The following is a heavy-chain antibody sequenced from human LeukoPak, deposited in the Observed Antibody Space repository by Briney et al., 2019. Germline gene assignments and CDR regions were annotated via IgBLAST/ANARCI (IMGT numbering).Heavy chain of an antibody. D-gene: IGHD4-23*01. CDR2: IYYSGST. CDR1: GGSISSSSYY. V-gene: IGHV4-39*07. CDR3: ARTGVYGGNPRRGAFDY. Sequence: PSETLSLTCTVSGGSISSSSYYWGWIRQPPGKGLEWIGSIYYSGSTYYNPSLKSRVTISVDTSKNQFSLKLSSVTAADTAVYYCARTGVYGGNPRRGAFDYWGQGTLVTVSS. J-gene: IGHJ4*02.